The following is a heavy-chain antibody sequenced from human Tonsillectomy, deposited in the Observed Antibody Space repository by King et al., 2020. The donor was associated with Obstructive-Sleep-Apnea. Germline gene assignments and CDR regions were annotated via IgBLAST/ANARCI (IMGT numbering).Heavy chain of an antibody. CDR1: GGSISSYY. Sequence: VQLQESGPGLVKPSETLSLTCTFSGGSISSYYWSWIRQPPGKGLEWIGDIYYSWSTNYNPSLKSQVTISVDTSKNQFSLKLSSVTAADTAVYYCARQAYCGGDCYQARGFDPWGQGTLVTVSS. D-gene: IGHD2-21*02. J-gene: IGHJ5*02. CDR2: IYYSWST. V-gene: IGHV4-59*01. CDR3: ARQAYCGGDCYQARGFDP.